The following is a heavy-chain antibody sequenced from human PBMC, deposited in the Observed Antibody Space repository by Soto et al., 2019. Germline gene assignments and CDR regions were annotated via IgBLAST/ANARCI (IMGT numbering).Heavy chain of an antibody. Sequence: GGSPRLSCAASGFTFSTYAMSWVRQAPGKGLGWVSTIDNSGGITYYADSVKGRFTISRDNSKNTLYLQMNSLRAEDTAVYYCAKGGYNYGFLFDCWGQGTLVTVSS. D-gene: IGHD5-18*01. V-gene: IGHV3-23*05. CDR3: AKGGYNYGFLFDC. CDR2: IDNSGGIT. CDR1: GFTFSTYA. J-gene: IGHJ4*02.